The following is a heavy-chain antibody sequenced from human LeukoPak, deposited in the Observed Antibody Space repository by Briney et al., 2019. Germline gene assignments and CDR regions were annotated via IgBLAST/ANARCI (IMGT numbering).Heavy chain of an antibody. CDR1: GGSISSGGYS. D-gene: IGHD3-9*01. CDR2: IYHSGST. Sequence: SQTLSLTCAVSGGSISSGGYSWSWIRQPPGKGLEWIGYIYHSGSTYYNPSLKRRVTISVDRSKNQFSLKLSSVTAADTAVYYCARGKALRGLRYFEMLIYYFDYWGQGTPVTVSS. V-gene: IGHV4-30-2*01. J-gene: IGHJ4*02. CDR3: ARGKALRGLRYFEMLIYYFDY.